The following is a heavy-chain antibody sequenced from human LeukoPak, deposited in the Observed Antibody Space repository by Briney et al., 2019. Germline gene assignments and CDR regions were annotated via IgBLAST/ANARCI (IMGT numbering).Heavy chain of an antibody. CDR2: INHSRST. CDR1: GGSFSGYY. Sequence: SETLSLTCAVYGGSFSGYYWSWIRQPPGKGLEWIGEINHSRSTNYNPSLKSRVTISVDTSKSQVSLKLSSVTAADTAVYYCARGHFDYYYYYYMDGGGKGTTVTAS. J-gene: IGHJ6*03. CDR3: ARGHFDYYYYYYMDG. V-gene: IGHV4-34*01.